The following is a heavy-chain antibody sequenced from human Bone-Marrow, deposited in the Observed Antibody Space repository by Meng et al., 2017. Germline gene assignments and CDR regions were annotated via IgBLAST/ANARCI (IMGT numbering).Heavy chain of an antibody. J-gene: IGHJ4*02. D-gene: IGHD4-11*01. CDR1: GGSFSDYY. CDR2: INHSGST. Sequence: HQQQCGAVLLKPSQTLSLTCVVSGGSFSDYYWSRIRQPQGKGLEWIGEINHSGSTHYNPSLESRATISVDTSQNNLSLKLSSVTAADSAVYYCARGPTTMAHDFDYWGQGTLVTVSS. V-gene: IGHV4-34*01. CDR3: ARGPTTMAHDFDY.